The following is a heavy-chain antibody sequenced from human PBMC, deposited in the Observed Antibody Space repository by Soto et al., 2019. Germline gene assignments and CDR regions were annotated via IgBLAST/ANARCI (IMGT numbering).Heavy chain of an antibody. CDR3: AKVSEEIAVAGFDY. CDR1: GFTFSSYG. D-gene: IGHD6-19*01. CDR2: ISYDGSNK. J-gene: IGHJ4*02. V-gene: IGHV3-30*18. Sequence: PGGSLRLSCAASGFTFSSYGMHWVRQAPGKGLEWVAVISYDGSNKYYADSVKGRFTISRDNSKNTLYLQMNSLRAEDTAVYYCAKVSEEIAVAGFDYWGQGTLVTVSS.